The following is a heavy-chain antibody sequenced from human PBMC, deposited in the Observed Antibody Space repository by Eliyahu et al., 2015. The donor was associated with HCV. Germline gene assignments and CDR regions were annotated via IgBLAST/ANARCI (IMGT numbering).Heavy chain of an antibody. Sequence: QVQLVESGGGVVQPGRSLRLSCAASXFXFGSYAMHWVRQAPGKGLEWVAIISYDGKNKDYADSVKGRFTISRDNSKDTLYLQMNSLRTEDTAVYYCARDNYPGYATSAGHWGQGTLVAVSS. CDR1: XFXFGSYA. CDR3: ARDNYPGYATSAGH. V-gene: IGHV3-30*03. CDR2: ISYDGKNK. J-gene: IGHJ4*02. D-gene: IGHD2-15*01.